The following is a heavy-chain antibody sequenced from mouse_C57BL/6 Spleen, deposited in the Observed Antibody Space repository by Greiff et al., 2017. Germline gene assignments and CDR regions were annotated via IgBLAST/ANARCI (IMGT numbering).Heavy chain of an antibody. CDR1: GYTFTGYW. CDR2: ILPGSGST. V-gene: IGHV1-9*01. CDR3: ARKGNNYSAWFAY. Sequence: QVQLKQSGAELMKPGASVKLSCKATGYTFTGYWIEWVKQRPGHGLEWIGEILPGSGSTNYNEKFKGKATFTADTSSNTAYTQLSSLTTEDSAIYYCARKGNNYSAWFAYWGQGTLVTVSA. D-gene: IGHD5-2*01. J-gene: IGHJ3*01.